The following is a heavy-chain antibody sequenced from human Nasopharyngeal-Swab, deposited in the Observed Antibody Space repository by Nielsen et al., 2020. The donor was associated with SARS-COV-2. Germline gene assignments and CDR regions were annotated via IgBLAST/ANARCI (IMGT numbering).Heavy chain of an antibody. Sequence: VRQAPGKGLEWVANIKQDGSEKCYVDSVKGRFTLSRDNAKNSLYLQMNSLRAEDTAVYYCARGWSGYYTAFWFDPWGQGTLVTVSS. D-gene: IGHD3-3*01. J-gene: IGHJ5*02. V-gene: IGHV3-7*01. CDR2: IKQDGSEK. CDR3: ARGWSGYYTAFWFDP.